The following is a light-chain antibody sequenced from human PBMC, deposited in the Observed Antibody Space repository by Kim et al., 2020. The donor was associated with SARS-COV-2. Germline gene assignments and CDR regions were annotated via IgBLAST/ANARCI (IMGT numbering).Light chain of an antibody. V-gene: IGLV1-51*01. CDR2: DNH. CDR3: GTWDSSLIASV. CDR1: RSNIGNNY. Sequence: GHMVTISCSGSRSNIGNNYVSWYQQLPGTAPKLLIYDNHNRPSGIPDRFSGSKSGTSATLGITGLQTGDEADYYCGTWDSSLIASVFGGGTKVTVL. J-gene: IGLJ3*02.